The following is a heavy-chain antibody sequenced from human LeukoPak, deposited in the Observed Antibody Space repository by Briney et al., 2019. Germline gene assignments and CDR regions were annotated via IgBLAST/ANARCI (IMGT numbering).Heavy chain of an antibody. CDR2: ISTNGGNT. CDR3: ARDLDPGFGGAIDY. D-gene: IGHD3-16*01. V-gene: IGHV3-64*01. Sequence: GGSLRLSCAASGFTFSNYWMNWVRQAPGKGLEYVSGISTNGGNTYYANSVKGRFDISRDNSKNTLYLQMGSLRAEDMAVYYCARDLDPGFGGAIDYWGQGTLVTVSS. CDR1: GFTFSNYW. J-gene: IGHJ4*02.